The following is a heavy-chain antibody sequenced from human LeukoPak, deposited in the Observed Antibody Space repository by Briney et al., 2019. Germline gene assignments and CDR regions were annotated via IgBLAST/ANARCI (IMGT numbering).Heavy chain of an antibody. CDR1: GGSIRSSSYY. CDR2: IYYSGST. Sequence: SETLSLTCTVSGGSIRSSSYYWGWIRQPPGKGLEWIASIYYSGSTHYNPSLKSRVTISVDTSKNQFSLRLSSVTAADTAVYYCASNWGGDEYYFDYWGQGSLVTVSS. CDR3: ASNWGGDEYYFDY. J-gene: IGHJ4*02. D-gene: IGHD7-27*01. V-gene: IGHV4-39*01.